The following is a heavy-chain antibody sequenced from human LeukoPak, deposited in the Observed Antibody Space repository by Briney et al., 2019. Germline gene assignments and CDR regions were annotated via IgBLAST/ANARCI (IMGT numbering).Heavy chain of an antibody. D-gene: IGHD3-3*01. Sequence: GGSLRLSCAASRFTFSSYGMNWVRQAPGKGLEWVSYISSSSSTIYYADSVKGRFTISRDNAKNSLYLQKNSLRAEDTAVYYCARAHPQALYDFWSGYRYYFDYWGQGTLVTVSS. CDR2: ISSSSSTI. CDR3: ARAHPQALYDFWSGYRYYFDY. J-gene: IGHJ4*02. V-gene: IGHV3-48*01. CDR1: RFTFSSYG.